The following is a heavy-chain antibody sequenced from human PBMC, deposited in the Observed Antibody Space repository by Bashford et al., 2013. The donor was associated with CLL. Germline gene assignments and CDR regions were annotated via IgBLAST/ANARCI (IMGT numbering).Heavy chain of an antibody. Sequence: GESLKISCKGSGYSFTSYWIGWVRQMPGKGLEWMGIIYPGDSDTRYSPSFQGQVTISADKSISTAYLQWSSLKASDTAMYYCARHDPSDYGAYYYYYGMDVWGQGTTVTVSS. CDR2: IYPGDSDT. V-gene: IGHV5-51*01. CDR3: ARHDPSDYGAYYYYYGMDV. D-gene: IGHD4-17*01. CDR1: GYSFTSYW. J-gene: IGHJ6*02.